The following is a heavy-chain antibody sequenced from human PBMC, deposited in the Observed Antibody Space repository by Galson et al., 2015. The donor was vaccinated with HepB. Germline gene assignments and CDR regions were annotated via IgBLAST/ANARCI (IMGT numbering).Heavy chain of an antibody. Sequence: SVKVSCKASGYTFASYGITWVRQAPGQGLEWMGWISAYNGKTNYAQKLQGRVTMTTDTSTSTAYMELRSLRSDDTAVYYCAADLTGYRNVVYNYYGMDVWGQGTTVTVSS. CDR1: GYTFASYG. D-gene: IGHD5-18*01. CDR2: ISAYNGKT. V-gene: IGHV1-18*01. J-gene: IGHJ6*02. CDR3: AADLTGYRNVVYNYYGMDV.